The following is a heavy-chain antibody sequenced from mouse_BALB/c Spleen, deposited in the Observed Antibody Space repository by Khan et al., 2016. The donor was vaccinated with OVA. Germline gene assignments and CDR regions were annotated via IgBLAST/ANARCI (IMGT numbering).Heavy chain of an antibody. V-gene: IGHV14-3*02. Sequence: VQLKQSGAELVKPGASVKLSCTASGFNIKDTYMHWVKQRPDQGLEWIGRIDPANGNTKYDPKFQGKATITADTSSNTAYLQLSSLTSEDTAVYYCARWPYWYFDVWGAGTTVTVSS. CDR1: GFNIKDTY. CDR3: ARWPYWYFDV. J-gene: IGHJ1*01. CDR2: IDPANGNT.